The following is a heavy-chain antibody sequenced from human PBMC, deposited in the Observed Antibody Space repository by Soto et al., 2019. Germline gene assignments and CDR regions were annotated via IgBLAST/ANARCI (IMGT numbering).Heavy chain of an antibody. CDR3: ARDDRGYSYGYDAFDI. D-gene: IGHD5-18*01. CDR1: GGSISSSNW. J-gene: IGHJ3*02. V-gene: IGHV4-4*02. Sequence: SETLSLTCAVSGGSISSSNWWSWVRQPPGKGLEWIGEIYHSGSTNYNPSLKSRVTISVDKSKNQFSLKLSSVTAADTAVYYCARDDRGYSYGYDAFDIWGQGTMVTVSS. CDR2: IYHSGST.